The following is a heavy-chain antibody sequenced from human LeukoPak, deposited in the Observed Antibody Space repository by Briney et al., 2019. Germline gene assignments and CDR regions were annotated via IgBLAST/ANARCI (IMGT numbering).Heavy chain of an antibody. D-gene: IGHD2-2*01. Sequence: GSLRLSCAASGFTFSNAWMSWVRQAPGKGLEWIGSIYYSGSTYYNPSLKSRVTISVDTSKNQFSLKLSSVTAADTAVYYCARASAPVVVPAAPFDYWGQGTLVTVSS. V-gene: IGHV4-38-2*01. CDR3: ARASAPVVVPAAPFDY. CDR2: IYYSGST. J-gene: IGHJ4*02. CDR1: GFTFSNAW.